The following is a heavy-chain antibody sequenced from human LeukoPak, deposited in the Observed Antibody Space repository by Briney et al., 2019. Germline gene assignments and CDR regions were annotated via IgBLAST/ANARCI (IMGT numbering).Heavy chain of an antibody. D-gene: IGHD5-18*01. CDR1: GGSVSSSTYY. Sequence: PSETLSLTCTVSGGSVSSSTYYWGWIRQPPGKGLDWIGSMYYTGSTYYNPSLQSRVTISVATPKTQFSLRLTSVTASDTAVYYCARQGGLWLRAPFDYWGQGTLVTVSS. CDR2: MYYTGST. V-gene: IGHV4-39*01. J-gene: IGHJ4*02. CDR3: ARQGGLWLRAPFDY.